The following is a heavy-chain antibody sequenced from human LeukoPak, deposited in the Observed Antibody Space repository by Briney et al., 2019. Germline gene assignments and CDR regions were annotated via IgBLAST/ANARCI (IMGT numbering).Heavy chain of an antibody. D-gene: IGHD2-2*01. Sequence: GSVTVSCKASGYTFTDYYMNWVRQAPGQGLEWMGWINPNDGDTNYAQKFQGRVTMTRHPSISTAHMEVSRLRSDDTAVYYCARANFLYCSSSTCLFDYWGQGTLVTVSS. CDR3: ARANFLYCSSSTCLFDY. V-gene: IGHV1-2*02. CDR1: GYTFTDYY. J-gene: IGHJ4*02. CDR2: INPNDGDT.